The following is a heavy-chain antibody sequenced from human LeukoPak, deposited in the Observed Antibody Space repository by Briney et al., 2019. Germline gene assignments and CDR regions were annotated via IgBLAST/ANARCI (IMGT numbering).Heavy chain of an antibody. CDR2: MNPNSGAT. CDR3: ARDGRGGNNVDYFDF. Sequence: GASVKVSCKASGYTFTSYGISWVRQAPGQGLEWMGWMNPNSGATTHAQKFQGGVTLTRDTSISTAYMELSGVRSDDTAVYYCARDGRGGNNVDYFDFWGQGTLVTVSS. J-gene: IGHJ4*02. D-gene: IGHD1-26*01. V-gene: IGHV1-2*02. CDR1: GYTFTSYG.